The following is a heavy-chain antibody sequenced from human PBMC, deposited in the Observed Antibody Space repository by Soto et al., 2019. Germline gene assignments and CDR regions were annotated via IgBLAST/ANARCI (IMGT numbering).Heavy chain of an antibody. CDR1: GFTFSSYA. J-gene: IGHJ4*02. CDR2: ISGSGGST. D-gene: IGHD1-26*01. V-gene: IGHV3-23*01. Sequence: GGSLRVSCAASGFTFSSYAMTWVRQAPGKGLEWVSGISGSGGSTNYADSVKGRFTISRDKSKNTMYLQMNSLRAEDTAIYYCARIPRSTVGPSLFDYWGQGTLVTVSS. CDR3: ARIPRSTVGPSLFDY.